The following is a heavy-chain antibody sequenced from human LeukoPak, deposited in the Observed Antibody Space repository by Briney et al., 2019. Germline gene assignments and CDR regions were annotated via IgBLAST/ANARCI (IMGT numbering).Heavy chain of an antibody. D-gene: IGHD7-27*01. CDR2: INPNSGGT. CDR3: AREALTGDLDY. V-gene: IGHV1-2*06. J-gene: IGHJ4*02. CDR1: GYTFTGYY. Sequence: ASVKASCKASGYTFTGYYMHWVRQAPGQGLEWMGRINPNSGGTNYEQKFQGRVTMTRDTSISTAYMELSRLRSDDTAVYYCAREALTGDLDYWGQGTLVTVSS.